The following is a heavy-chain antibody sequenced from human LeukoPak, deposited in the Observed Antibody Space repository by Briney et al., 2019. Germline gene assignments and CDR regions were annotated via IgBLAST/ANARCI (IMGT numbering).Heavy chain of an antibody. CDR1: GGSISDYY. D-gene: IGHD2-2*01. CDR3: ARGPAYQLLSNWFDP. V-gene: IGHV4-59*01. Sequence: SETLSLTCTVSGGSISDYYWSWIRQPPGRGLEWIGYIYYSGSTNYNPSLKGRVTISVDTSKNQFSLKLSSVTAADTAVYYCARGPAYQLLSNWFDPWGQETLVTVSS. J-gene: IGHJ5*02. CDR2: IYYSGST.